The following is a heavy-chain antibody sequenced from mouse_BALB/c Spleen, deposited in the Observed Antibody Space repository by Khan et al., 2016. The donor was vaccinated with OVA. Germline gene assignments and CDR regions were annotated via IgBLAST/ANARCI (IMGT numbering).Heavy chain of an antibody. CDR2: IWGGGGT. J-gene: IGHJ4*01. Sequence: QMRLEESGPGLVAPSQSLSSTCTVSGFSLSRYDIHWVRQPPGKGLEWLGVIWGGGGTDYNSTLKSRLSINKDNSKSQVFLKMNSLQTDDTAMYYCARAYYRYDGYYAMDYWGQGTSVTVSS. CDR1: GFSLSRYD. CDR3: ARAYYRYDGYYAMDY. D-gene: IGHD2-14*01. V-gene: IGHV2-6-4*01.